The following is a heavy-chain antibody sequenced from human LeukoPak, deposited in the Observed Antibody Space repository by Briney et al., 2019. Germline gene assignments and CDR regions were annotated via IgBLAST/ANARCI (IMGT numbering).Heavy chain of an antibody. D-gene: IGHD1-26*01. V-gene: IGHV4-59*01. CDR3: ASSKESGTATTSYCFDY. CDR2: IYYSGST. Sequence: KPSETLSLTCTVSGGSISSYYWSWIRQPPGKGLEWIGYIYYSGSTNYNPSLKSRVTISVDTSKNQFSLKLSSVTAADTAVYYCASSKESGTATTSYCFDYWGQGTLVTVSS. J-gene: IGHJ4*02. CDR1: GGSISSYY.